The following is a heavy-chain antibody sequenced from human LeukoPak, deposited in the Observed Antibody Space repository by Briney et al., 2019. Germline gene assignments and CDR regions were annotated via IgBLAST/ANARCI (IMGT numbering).Heavy chain of an antibody. CDR2: INPSSGAT. V-gene: IGHV1-2*02. D-gene: IGHD3-16*02. CDR1: GYTFTVYY. J-gene: IGHJ4*02. CDR3: ARGGQIYDYVWGSYLEY. Sequence: ASVKVSCKASGYTFTVYYMHWVRQAPGQGLEWMGWINPSSGATNSAQKFLGRVTMTRDTSMSTVYMELSRLTSDDTAVYYCARGGQIYDYVWGSYLEYWGQGTLVTVSS.